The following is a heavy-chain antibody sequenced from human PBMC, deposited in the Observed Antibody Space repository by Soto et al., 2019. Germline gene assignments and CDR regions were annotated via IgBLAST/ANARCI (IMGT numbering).Heavy chain of an antibody. J-gene: IGHJ4*02. Sequence: PSQTLSLTCVISGDSVSSNSAAWNWIRQSPSRGLEWLGRTYYRSKWYNDYAVSVKSRITINPDTSKNQFSLQLNSVTPEDTAVYYCARDKLGYSSGWTNFDYWGQGTLVTVSS. CDR3: ARDKLGYSSGWTNFDY. CDR2: TYYRSKWYN. V-gene: IGHV6-1*01. D-gene: IGHD6-19*01. CDR1: GDSVSSNSAA.